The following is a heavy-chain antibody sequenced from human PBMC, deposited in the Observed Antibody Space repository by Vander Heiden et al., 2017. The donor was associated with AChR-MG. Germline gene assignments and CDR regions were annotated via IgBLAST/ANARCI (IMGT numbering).Heavy chain of an antibody. D-gene: IGHD3-3*01. Sequence: QLQLQESGPGLVKPSETLSLTCTVSGGSISSSSYYWGWIRQPPGKGLEWIGSIYYSGSTYYNPSLNSRVTISVDTSKNQFSLKLSSVTAADTAVYYCARRPYDFWSGYYPRFDYWGQGTLVTVSS. V-gene: IGHV4-39*01. J-gene: IGHJ4*02. CDR1: GGSISSSSYY. CDR2: IYYSGST. CDR3: ARRPYDFWSGYYPRFDY.